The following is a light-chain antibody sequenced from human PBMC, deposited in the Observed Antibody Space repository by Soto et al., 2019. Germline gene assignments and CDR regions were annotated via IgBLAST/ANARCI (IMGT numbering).Light chain of an antibody. CDR1: QGISSR. Sequence: DIQMTQSPSSVSASVGDRVTITCRASQGISSRLAWYQQKPGKAPNLLIYAASSLQSGVPSRFSGSGSETDFTLTIGSLQPEDFATYYWQQYNSFPLTFGGGTKVEIK. J-gene: IGKJ4*01. CDR3: QQYNSFPLT. V-gene: IGKV1-12*01. CDR2: AAS.